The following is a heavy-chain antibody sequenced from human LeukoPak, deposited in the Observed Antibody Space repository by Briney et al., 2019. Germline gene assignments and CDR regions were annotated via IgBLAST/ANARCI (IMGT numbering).Heavy chain of an antibody. V-gene: IGHV4-59*12. CDR1: GGSISSYY. CDR3: ARGRRWFGELFTQGYYYGMDV. CDR2: IYYSGST. Sequence: SETLSLTCTVSGGSISSYYWSWIRQPPGKGLEWIGYIYYSGSTNYNPSLKSRVTISVDTSKNQFSLKLSSVTAADTAVYYCARGRRWFGELFTQGYYYGMDVWGQGTTVTVSS. J-gene: IGHJ6*02. D-gene: IGHD3-10*01.